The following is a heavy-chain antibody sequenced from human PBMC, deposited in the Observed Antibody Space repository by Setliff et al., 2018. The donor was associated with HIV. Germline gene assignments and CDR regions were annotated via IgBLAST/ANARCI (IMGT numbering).Heavy chain of an antibody. D-gene: IGHD6-19*01. Sequence: SETLSLTCAVYGGSLSGYYWRWIRQPPGKGLEWIGDVSHTGSTNYNPSLKSRITISADTSKNQFSLNLTSVTAADTAMYYCARVTNSGKGRFDYWGQGTLVTVSS. CDR2: VSHTGST. J-gene: IGHJ4*02. V-gene: IGHV4-34*01. CDR3: ARVTNSGKGRFDY. CDR1: GGSLSGYY.